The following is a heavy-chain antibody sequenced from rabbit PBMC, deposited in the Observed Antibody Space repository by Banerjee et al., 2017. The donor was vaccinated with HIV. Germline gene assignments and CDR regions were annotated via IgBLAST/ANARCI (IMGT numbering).Heavy chain of an antibody. CDR2: IDPVFGIT. J-gene: IGHJ6*01. CDR1: GFTLSSYY. D-gene: IGHD1-1*01. V-gene: IGHV1S7*01. Sequence: QSLEESGGGLVQPGGSLKLSCKASGFTLSSYYMNWVRQAPGKGLEWIGYIDPVFGITYYANWVNGRFSISRENAQNTLYLQLNSLTAADTATYFCVRDQAHMLDLWGPGTLVTVS. CDR3: VRDQAHMLDL.